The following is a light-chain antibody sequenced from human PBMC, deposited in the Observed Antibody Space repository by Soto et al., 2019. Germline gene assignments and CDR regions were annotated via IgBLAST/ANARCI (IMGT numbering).Light chain of an antibody. Sequence: QSALTQPASVSESPGQSITISCTGTSSDVGGYNYVSWYQQHPGKAPKLMIYDVSNRPSGVSNRFFGSKSGNTASLTISGLQAEDEADYYCSSYTSSSTLVVFGGGTKLTVL. CDR2: DVS. CDR1: SSDVGGYNY. V-gene: IGLV2-14*01. J-gene: IGLJ2*01. CDR3: SSYTSSSTLVV.